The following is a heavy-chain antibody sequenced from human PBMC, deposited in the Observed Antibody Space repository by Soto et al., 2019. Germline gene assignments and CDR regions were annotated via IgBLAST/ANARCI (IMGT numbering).Heavy chain of an antibody. CDR3: ARVGAARRRFNWFDP. Sequence: ASVKVSCKASGYTFTSYDINWVRQATGQGLEWMGWMNPNSGNTGYAQKFQGRVTMTRNTSISTAYMELSSLRSEDTAVYYCARVGAARRRFNWFDPWGRGTLVTVSS. CDR1: GYTFTSYD. CDR2: MNPNSGNT. D-gene: IGHD6-6*01. V-gene: IGHV1-8*01. J-gene: IGHJ5*02.